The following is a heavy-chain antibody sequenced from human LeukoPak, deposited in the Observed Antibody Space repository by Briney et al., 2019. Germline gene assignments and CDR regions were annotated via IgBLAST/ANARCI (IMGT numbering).Heavy chain of an antibody. Sequence: SQTLSLTCTVSGGSISSGGYYWSWIRQHPGKGLGWIGYIYYSGSTYYNPSLKSRVTISVDTSKNQFSLKLSSVTAADTAVYYCARAVVTASDAFDIWGQGTMVTVSS. CDR3: ARAVVTASDAFDI. D-gene: IGHD2-21*02. CDR2: IYYSGST. V-gene: IGHV4-31*03. CDR1: GGSISSGGYY. J-gene: IGHJ3*02.